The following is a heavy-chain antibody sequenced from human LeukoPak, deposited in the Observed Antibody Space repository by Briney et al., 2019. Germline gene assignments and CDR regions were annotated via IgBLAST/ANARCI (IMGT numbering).Heavy chain of an antibody. CDR3: ARECSSTSCAPV. V-gene: IGHV4-31*03. CDR1: GGFISSGGYY. J-gene: IGHJ4*02. Sequence: SETLSLTCTVSGGFISSGGYYWSWIRQHPGKGLEWIGYIYYSGSTYYNPSLKSRVTISVDTSKNQSSLKLSSVTAADTAVYYCARECSSTSCAPVWGQGTLVTVSS. CDR2: IYYSGST. D-gene: IGHD2-2*01.